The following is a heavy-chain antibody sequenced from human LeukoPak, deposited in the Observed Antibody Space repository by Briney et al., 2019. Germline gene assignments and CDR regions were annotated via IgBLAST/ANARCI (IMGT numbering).Heavy chain of an antibody. CDR2: VSAYNGNT. D-gene: IGHD5-18*01. V-gene: IGHV1-18*01. CDR1: GYTFTSYG. Sequence: SVKVSCKASGYTFTSYGISWVRQAPGQGLEWMGWVSAYNGNTNYAQKLQGRVTMTTDTSTSTAYMELRSLRSDDTAVYYCARDGPNTAMAIIDIWGQGTMVTVSS. J-gene: IGHJ3*02. CDR3: ARDGPNTAMAIIDI.